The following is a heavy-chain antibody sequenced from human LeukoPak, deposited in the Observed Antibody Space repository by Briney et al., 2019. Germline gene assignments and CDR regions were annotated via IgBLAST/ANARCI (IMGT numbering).Heavy chain of an antibody. CDR1: GYTFTSYD. CDR2: MNPNSGNT. J-gene: IGHJ5*02. CDR3: ARDRTGTNWFDP. V-gene: IGHV1-8*01. D-gene: IGHD1-1*01. Sequence: ASVKVSCKASGYTFTSYDINWVRQATGQGLEWMGWMNPNSGNTGYAQKLQGRVTMTTDTSTSTAYMELRSLRSDDTAVYYCARDRTGTNWFDPWGQGTLVTVSS.